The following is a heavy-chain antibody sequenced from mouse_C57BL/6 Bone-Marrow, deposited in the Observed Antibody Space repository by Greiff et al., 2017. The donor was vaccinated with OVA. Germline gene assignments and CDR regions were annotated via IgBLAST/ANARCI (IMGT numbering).Heavy chain of an antibody. D-gene: IGHD2-3*01. V-gene: IGHV1-81*01. CDR3: ARDDGSRFAY. CDR2: IYPRSGNT. J-gene: IGHJ3*01. Sequence: VQLQQSGAELARPGASVKLSCKASGYTFTSYGISWVKQRTGQGLEWIGEIYPRSGNTYYNEKFKGKATLTADKSSSTAYMELRSLTSEDSAVYFCARDDGSRFAYWGQGTLVTVSA. CDR1: GYTFTSYG.